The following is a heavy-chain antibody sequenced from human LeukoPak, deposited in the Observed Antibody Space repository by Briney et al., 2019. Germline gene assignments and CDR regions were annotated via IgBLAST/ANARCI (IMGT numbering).Heavy chain of an antibody. V-gene: IGHV3-9*01. CDR1: GFTFDDYA. CDR3: AKDGGGSPHYYYYYGMDV. Sequence: PGGSLRLSCAASGFTFDDYAMHWVRQAPGKGLEWVSGISWNSGSIGYADSVKGRFTISRDNAKNSLYLQMNSLRAEDTALYYCAKDGGGSPHYYYYYGMDVWGQGTTATVSS. D-gene: IGHD1-26*01. J-gene: IGHJ6*02. CDR2: ISWNSGSI.